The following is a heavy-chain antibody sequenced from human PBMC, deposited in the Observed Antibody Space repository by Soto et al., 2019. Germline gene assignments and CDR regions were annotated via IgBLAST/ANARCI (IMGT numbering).Heavy chain of an antibody. V-gene: IGHV1-69*13. CDR1: GGTFSSYA. J-gene: IGHJ3*02. CDR3: FLPHDAFDI. CDR2: IIPIFGTA. Sequence: ASVKVSCKASGGTFSSYAISWVRQAPGQGLEWMGGIIPIFGTANYAQKFQGRVTITADESTSTVYMELSSLRSEDTAVYYCFLPHDAFDIWGQGTMVTVSS.